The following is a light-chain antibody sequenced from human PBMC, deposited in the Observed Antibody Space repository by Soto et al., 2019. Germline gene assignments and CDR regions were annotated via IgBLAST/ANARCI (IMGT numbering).Light chain of an antibody. CDR3: QQANGWPYT. J-gene: IGKJ2*01. Sequence: EIVMTQSPATLSVSPGGRATLSCRASHSISSLAWYQQKPGQAPRLLIYSASSRVTGIPARFSGSGSGTEFNLTISSLQSEDSAVYYCQQANGWPYTFGQGTKLEIK. V-gene: IGKV3-15*01. CDR1: HSISSL. CDR2: SAS.